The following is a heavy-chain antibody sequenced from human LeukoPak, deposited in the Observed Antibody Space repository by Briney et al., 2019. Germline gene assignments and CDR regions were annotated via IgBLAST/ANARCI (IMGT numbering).Heavy chain of an antibody. Sequence: GGSLRLSCTASGFTFGDYAMSWFRQAPGKGLEWVGFIRSKAYGGTTEYAASVKGRFTISRDDSKSIAYLQMNSLKTEDTAVYYCTRDWVYDILTGTPAHFDSWGQGTLVTVSS. J-gene: IGHJ4*02. CDR1: GFTFGDYA. CDR2: IRSKAYGGTT. D-gene: IGHD3-9*01. V-gene: IGHV3-49*03. CDR3: TRDWVYDILTGTPAHFDS.